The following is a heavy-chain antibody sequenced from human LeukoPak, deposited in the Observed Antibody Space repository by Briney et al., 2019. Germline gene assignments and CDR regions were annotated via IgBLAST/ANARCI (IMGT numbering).Heavy chain of an antibody. CDR3: ARVFDS. V-gene: IGHV4-39*07. J-gene: IGHJ4*02. CDR2: VFYTGKT. CDR1: GGSVSTSDYY. Sequence: SETLSLTCAVSGGSVSTSDYYWGWIRQSPVKGLEWIGDVFYTGKTNYNPSLRGRATISIDTSKNQFSLKLTYVTVADTAVYYCARVFDSWGQGTLVTVSS.